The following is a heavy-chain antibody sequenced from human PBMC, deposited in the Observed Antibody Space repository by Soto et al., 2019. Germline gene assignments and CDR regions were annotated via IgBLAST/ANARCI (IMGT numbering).Heavy chain of an antibody. D-gene: IGHD1-1*01. Sequence: QVQLVESGGGVVQPGRSLRLSCEGSGFTFRNHGMHWIRQSPGKGLEWLAVIWYDGSEKYYADSVKGRFTISRDNSKNTLYLQMNSLNVEDTAIYYCARWSNNKVVDPWGQGTVVTVS. CDR3: ARWSNNKVVDP. CDR2: IWYDGSEK. V-gene: IGHV3-33*01. CDR1: GFTFRNHG. J-gene: IGHJ5*02.